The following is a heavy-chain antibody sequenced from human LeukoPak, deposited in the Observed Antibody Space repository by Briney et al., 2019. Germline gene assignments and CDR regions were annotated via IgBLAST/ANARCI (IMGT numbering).Heavy chain of an antibody. D-gene: IGHD6-13*01. CDR2: ISFDGTKT. V-gene: IGHV3-30*18. CDR3: AKVEVFYSTWYYFDY. CDR1: GFTFSYYV. Sequence: GRSLRLSCATSGFTFSYYVMHWVRQAPGKGLEWVAVISFDGTKTYYADSVKGRFTISRDNSKSTVYLQMSSLRAEDTAVYYCAKVEVFYSTWYYFDYWGQGTLVAVSS. J-gene: IGHJ4*02.